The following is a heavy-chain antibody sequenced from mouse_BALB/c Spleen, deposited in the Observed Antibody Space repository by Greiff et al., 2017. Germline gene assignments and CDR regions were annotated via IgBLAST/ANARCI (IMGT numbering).Heavy chain of an antibody. V-gene: IGHV2-9*02. D-gene: IGHD4-1*01. CDR2: IWAGGST. CDR1: GFSLTSYG. Sequence: VKVVESGPGLVAPSQSLSITCTVSGFSLTSYGVHWVRQPPGKGLEWLGVIWAGGSTNYNSALMSRLSISKDNSKSQVFLKMNSLQTDDTAMYYCARDRPSNWDEGAWFAYWGQGTLVTVSA. CDR3: ARDRPSNWDEGAWFAY. J-gene: IGHJ3*01.